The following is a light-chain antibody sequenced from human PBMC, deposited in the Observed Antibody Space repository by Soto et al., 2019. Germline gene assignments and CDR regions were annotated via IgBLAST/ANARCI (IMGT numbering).Light chain of an antibody. Sequence: EIVMTQSPVTLSVSPGERATLSCRASQRVSSNVAWYQQKPGQAPRLLIYGASTRATGIPARFSGSGSGTDFTLTISSLEPEDFAVYYCQQRSNWPPITFGQGTRLEIK. CDR2: GAS. CDR1: QRVSSN. CDR3: QQRSNWPPIT. J-gene: IGKJ5*01. V-gene: IGKV3-15*01.